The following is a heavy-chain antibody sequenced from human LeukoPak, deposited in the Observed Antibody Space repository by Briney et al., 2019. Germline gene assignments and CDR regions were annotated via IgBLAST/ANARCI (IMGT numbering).Heavy chain of an antibody. Sequence: GGSLRLSCAASGFTFSTYSMNWVSQAPGKGLEWVSSITSKSSYTYYADSVKGRFTISRDNAKNSLYLQMNSLRAEDTAVYYCARDGVVGTYWGQGILVTVSS. CDR3: ARDGVVGTY. CDR1: GFTFSTYS. J-gene: IGHJ4*02. D-gene: IGHD3-3*01. V-gene: IGHV3-21*01. CDR2: ITSKSSYT.